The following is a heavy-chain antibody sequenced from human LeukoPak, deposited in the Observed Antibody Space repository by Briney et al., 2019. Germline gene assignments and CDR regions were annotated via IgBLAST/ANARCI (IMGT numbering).Heavy chain of an antibody. V-gene: IGHV1-46*01. CDR1: GYTLTSYY. CDR3: ARGTLRYFDF. D-gene: IGHD3-9*01. CDR2: INPSGGRT. Sequence: ASVKVSCKASGYTLTSYYMHWVRQAPGQGPEWMGVINPSGGRTTSYAQKIQGRVTMTRDTSMSTVNMELSSLRSEDTAVYYCARGTLRYFDFWGQGTLATVSS. J-gene: IGHJ4*02.